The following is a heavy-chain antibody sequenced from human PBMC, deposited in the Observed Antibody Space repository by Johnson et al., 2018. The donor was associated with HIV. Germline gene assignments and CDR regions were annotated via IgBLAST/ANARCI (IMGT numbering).Heavy chain of an antibody. J-gene: IGHJ3*02. CDR1: GFTFSSYA. CDR2: ISYDGSNA. V-gene: IGHV3-30*04. CDR3: GFDI. Sequence: QVQLVESGGGVVQPGRSLRLSCAASGFTFSSYAMHWVRQAPGKGPEWVALISYDGSNAYYADSVKGRFTVSRDNSKNTLYLQMNSLRAEDTAVYYCGFDIWGQGTMVTVSS.